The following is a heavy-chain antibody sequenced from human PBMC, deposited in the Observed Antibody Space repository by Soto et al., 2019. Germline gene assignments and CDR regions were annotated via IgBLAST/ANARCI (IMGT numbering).Heavy chain of an antibody. Sequence: SVKVSCKASGGTFSSYTISWVRQAPGQGLEWMGRIIPILGIANYAQKFQGRVTITADKSTSTAYMELSSLRSEDTAVYYCARYDHSSSFGYWGQGTLVTVSS. CDR2: IIPILGIA. CDR3: ARYDHSSSFGY. V-gene: IGHV1-69*02. J-gene: IGHJ4*02. CDR1: GGTFSSYT. D-gene: IGHD6-6*01.